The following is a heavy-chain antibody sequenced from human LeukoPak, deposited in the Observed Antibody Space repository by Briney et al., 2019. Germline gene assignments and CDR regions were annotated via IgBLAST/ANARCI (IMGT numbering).Heavy chain of an antibody. J-gene: IGHJ4*02. D-gene: IGHD5-18*01. CDR2: INHSGST. CDR1: GGSFSGYY. V-gene: IGHV4-34*01. Sequence: PSETLSLTCAVYGGSFSGYYWSWIRQPPGKGLEWIGEINHSGSTNYNPSLKSRVTISVDTSKNQFSLKLSSVTAADTAVYYCARGPSGYSYGRWGYWGQGTLVTVSS. CDR3: ARGPSGYSYGRWGY.